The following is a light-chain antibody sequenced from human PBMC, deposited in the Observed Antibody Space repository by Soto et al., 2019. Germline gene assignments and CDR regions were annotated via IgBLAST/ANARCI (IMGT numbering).Light chain of an antibody. CDR3: SSYTSSSAPDV. Sequence: QSALTQPASVSGSPGQSITISCTGTSSDVGGYNYVSWYQQHQGKAPKLMIYEVSNRPSGVSNRFSGSKSGTTAYLNLSGVQAEVQPDYYCSSYTSSSAPDVFGTGTKLTVL. CDR1: SSDVGGYNY. J-gene: IGLJ1*01. CDR2: EVS. V-gene: IGLV2-14*01.